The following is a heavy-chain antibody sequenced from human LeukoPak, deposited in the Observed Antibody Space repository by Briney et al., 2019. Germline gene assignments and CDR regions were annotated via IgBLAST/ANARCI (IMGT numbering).Heavy chain of an antibody. CDR1: GFTFDDYA. D-gene: IGHD3-22*01. J-gene: IGHJ4*02. CDR3: AKLAEGYDSSGYYLLDYFDY. Sequence: GGSLRLSCAASGFTFDDYAMHWVRQAPGKGLEWVSGISWNSGSIGYADSVKGRFTISRDNAKNSLYLQMNSLRAEDTALYYCAKLAEGYDSSGYYLLDYFDYWGQGTLVTVSS. V-gene: IGHV3-9*01. CDR2: ISWNSGSI.